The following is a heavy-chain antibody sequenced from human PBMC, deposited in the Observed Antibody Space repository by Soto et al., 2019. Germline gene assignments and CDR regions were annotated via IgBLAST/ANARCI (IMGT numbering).Heavy chain of an antibody. CDR1: GFIFRNYA. Sequence: PGGSLRLSCAASGFIFRNYAMSWVRQAPGKGLEWVSAIIDSGGSTYYADSVKGRFTISRDNSKSTLYLQMNSLRAEDTALYYCAKGRSYYYYYGVDVWGQGTTVTVSS. CDR2: IIDSGGST. V-gene: IGHV3-23*01. CDR3: AKGRSYYYYYGVDV. J-gene: IGHJ6*02.